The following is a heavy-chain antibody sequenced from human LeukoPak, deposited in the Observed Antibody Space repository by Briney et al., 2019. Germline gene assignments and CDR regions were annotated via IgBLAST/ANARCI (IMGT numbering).Heavy chain of an antibody. D-gene: IGHD5-18*01. J-gene: IGHJ6*02. CDR3: ARGVGSHGHRHPYYYYYGMDV. Sequence: GGSLRLSCAASGFTFSSYWMSWVRQAPGKGLEWVANIKQDGSEKYYVDSVKGRFTISRDNAKNSLYLQMNSLRAEDTAVYYCARGVGSHGHRHPYYYYYGMDVWGQGTTVTVSS. CDR2: IKQDGSEK. CDR1: GFTFSSYW. V-gene: IGHV3-7*04.